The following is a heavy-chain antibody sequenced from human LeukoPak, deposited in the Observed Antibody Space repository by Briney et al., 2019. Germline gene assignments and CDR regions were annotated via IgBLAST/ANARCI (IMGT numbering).Heavy chain of an antibody. CDR1: GFTVSSNY. CDR2: IYGGGST. J-gene: IGHJ4*02. Sequence: GSLRLSCAASGFTVSSNYMNWVRQAPGRGLEWVSVIYGGGSTFYAESVKGRFTISRDNSKNTLYLQMNSLRAEDTAVYYCARGLGGVNYEGVFWGQGTLVTVSP. CDR3: ARGLGGVNYEGVF. D-gene: IGHD3-16*01. V-gene: IGHV3-53*01.